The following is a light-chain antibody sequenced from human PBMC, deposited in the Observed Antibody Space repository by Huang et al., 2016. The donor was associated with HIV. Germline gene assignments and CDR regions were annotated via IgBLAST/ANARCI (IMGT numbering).Light chain of an antibody. Sequence: IVLTQSPATLSLSPGERATLSCRASQSVSSYLAWYQQNPGQAPRLLIYDASNRATGIPARFSGSGSGTDFTLTISSLEPEDFAVYYCQQRSNWPPTFGGGTKVEIK. CDR3: QQRSNWPPT. V-gene: IGKV3-11*01. CDR1: QSVSSY. CDR2: DAS. J-gene: IGKJ4*01.